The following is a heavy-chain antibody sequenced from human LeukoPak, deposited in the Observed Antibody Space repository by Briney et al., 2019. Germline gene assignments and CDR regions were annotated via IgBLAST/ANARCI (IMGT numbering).Heavy chain of an antibody. CDR2: VHPDTGYA. D-gene: IGHD1-14*01. CDR1: GYPFTTYE. J-gene: IGHJ5*02. Sequence: ASVKVSCKTSGYPFTTYEINWARQAAGQGLEWMGWVHPDTGYADYAQKFQGRVTMTSDTSISTAYMELSSLRSDDTAVYFCARAPRNDPWGQETLVTASS. V-gene: IGHV1-8*01. CDR3: ARAPRNDP.